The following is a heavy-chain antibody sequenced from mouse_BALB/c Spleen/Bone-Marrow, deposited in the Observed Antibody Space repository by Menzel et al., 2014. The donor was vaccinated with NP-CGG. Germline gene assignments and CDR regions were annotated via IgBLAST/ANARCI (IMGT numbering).Heavy chain of an antibody. CDR2: ISGGGSYT. CDR3: ARHAYYDQTEVSFVY. J-gene: IGHJ3*01. D-gene: IGHD2-4*01. Sequence: EVMLVESGGGLVKSGGSLKLSCAASGFTFSNYGMSWVRQTPEKRLEWVATISGGGSYTFYSDSVKGRFTISRDNAKNNLYVQLSSLRSEDTAVYCCARHAYYDQTEVSFVYWGQGTLVTVSA. V-gene: IGHV5-9-2*01. CDR1: GFTFSNYG.